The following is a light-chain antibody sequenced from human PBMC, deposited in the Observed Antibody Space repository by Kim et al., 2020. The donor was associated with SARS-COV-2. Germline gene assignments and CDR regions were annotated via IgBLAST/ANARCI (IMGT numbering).Light chain of an antibody. CDR2: DVS. CDR1: SSDVGAYKY. J-gene: IGLJ1*01. Sequence: QSALTQPASVSGSPGQSITISCTGTSSDVGAYKYVSWYQQHAGKAPELMIFDVSERPSGISNRFSGSKSGNTASLTISGLQAEDEADYYCSSYARSSSYVFGTGTKVTVL. V-gene: IGLV2-14*01. CDR3: SSYARSSSYV.